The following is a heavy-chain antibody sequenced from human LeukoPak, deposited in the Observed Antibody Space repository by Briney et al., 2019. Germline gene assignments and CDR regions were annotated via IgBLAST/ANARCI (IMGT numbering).Heavy chain of an antibody. Sequence: SETLSLTCTVSGGSVSSGSYYWSWIRQPPGKGLEWIGYIYYSGSTNYNPSLKSRVTISVDTSKNQFSLKLSSVTAADTAVYYCARAVIAAAGTVYYYYGMDVWGQGTTVTVSS. CDR3: ARAVIAAAGTVYYYYGMDV. J-gene: IGHJ6*02. CDR2: IYYSGST. CDR1: GGSVSSGSYY. D-gene: IGHD6-13*01. V-gene: IGHV4-61*01.